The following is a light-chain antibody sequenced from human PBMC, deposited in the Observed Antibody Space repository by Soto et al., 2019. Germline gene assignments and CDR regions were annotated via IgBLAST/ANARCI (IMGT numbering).Light chain of an antibody. CDR2: EAS. V-gene: IGKV1-5*01. CDR1: QNIGGQ. CDR3: HQYNSYPWT. Sequence: DIQVTQSPATLSASAGDRVTISCRASQNIGGQLAWYQQKPGKAPKLLIYEASSLESGVPSTFSGSGSGTEFTLTISSLQSDEFATYYCHQYNSYPWTFGQGTNVEMK. J-gene: IGKJ1*01.